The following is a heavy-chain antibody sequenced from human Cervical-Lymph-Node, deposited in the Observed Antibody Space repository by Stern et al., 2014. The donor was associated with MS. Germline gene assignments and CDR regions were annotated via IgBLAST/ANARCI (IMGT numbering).Heavy chain of an antibody. CDR2: IIPILGIA. CDR1: GGTFSSYT. D-gene: IGHD1-1*01. V-gene: IGHV1-69*02. Sequence: QVQLLQSGAEVKKPGYSVKVSCKASGGTFSSYTISWGRQGQGQGLEWSGRIIPILGIANYAPKFQGRVTIPADKSTSTAYMELSSLRSEDTAVYYCARNWNDDAFDIWGQGTMVTVSS. J-gene: IGHJ3*02. CDR3: ARNWNDDAFDI.